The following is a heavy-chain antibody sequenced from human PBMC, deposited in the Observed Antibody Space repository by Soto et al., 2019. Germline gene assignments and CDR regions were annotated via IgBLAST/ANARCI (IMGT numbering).Heavy chain of an antibody. V-gene: IGHV3-74*01. CDR1: GLTFSNSY. D-gene: IGHD2-8*02. CDR2: ISPDGNIV. CDR3: TYGAGGSIDS. Sequence: EVQLVESGGGLVQPGGSLRLSCAASGLTFSNSYMHWVRQAPGAGLEWVARISPDGNIVDSADSMRGRFTISRDNAKNTLYLEMNKLRGEDTAVFYCTYGAGGSIDSWGQGTLVTVSS. J-gene: IGHJ4*02.